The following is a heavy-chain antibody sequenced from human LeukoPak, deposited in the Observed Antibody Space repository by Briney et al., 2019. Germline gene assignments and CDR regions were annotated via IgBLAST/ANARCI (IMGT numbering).Heavy chain of an antibody. CDR1: GGSISSSSYY. V-gene: IGHV4-39*01. J-gene: IGHJ6*03. CDR3: ARGAGQWLEDYMDV. Sequence: SETLSLTCTVSGGSISSSSYYWGWIRQPPGKGREWIGSIYYSGSTYYNPSLKSRVTISVDTSKNQFSLKLSSVTAADTAVYYCARGAGQWLEDYMDVWGKGTTVTVSS. CDR2: IYYSGST. D-gene: IGHD6-19*01.